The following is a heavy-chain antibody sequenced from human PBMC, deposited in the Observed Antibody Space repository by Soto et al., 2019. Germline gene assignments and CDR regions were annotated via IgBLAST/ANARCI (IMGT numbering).Heavy chain of an antibody. Sequence: RGESLKISCKGSGYSFTNYWIGWVRQMPGKGLEWMGIIYPGDSDTRYSPSFQGQVTISADKSISTAYLQWSGLKASDTAMYYCARLSCSSTSCSFFWFDPWGQGTLVTVSS. J-gene: IGHJ5*02. CDR1: GYSFTNYW. D-gene: IGHD2-2*01. CDR2: IYPGDSDT. V-gene: IGHV5-51*01. CDR3: ARLSCSSTSCSFFWFDP.